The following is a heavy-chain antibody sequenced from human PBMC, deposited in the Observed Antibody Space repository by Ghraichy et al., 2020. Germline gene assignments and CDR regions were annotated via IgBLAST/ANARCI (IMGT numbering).Heavy chain of an antibody. V-gene: IGHV3-21*01. D-gene: IGHD6-6*01. CDR2: ISSSSSYI. J-gene: IGHJ6*02. CDR1: GFTFSIYS. Sequence: GESLNISCAASGFTFSIYSMNWVRQAPGKGLEWVSSISSSSSYIYYADSVKGRFTISRDNAKNSLYLQMNSLRAEDTAVYYCARDVLYGMDVWGQGTTVTVSS. CDR3: ARDVLYGMDV.